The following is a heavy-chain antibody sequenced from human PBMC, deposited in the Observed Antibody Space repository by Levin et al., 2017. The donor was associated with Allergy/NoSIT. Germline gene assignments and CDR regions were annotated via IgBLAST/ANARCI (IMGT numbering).Heavy chain of an antibody. J-gene: IGHJ4*02. D-gene: IGHD3-16*01. CDR2: IYEDGTT. CDR1: GGSISSGAYS. Sequence: SQTLSLTCAVSGGSISSGAYSWSWIRQPPGKGLEWIGYIYEDGTTYYNPSLKSRVTISADKSKNHFSLRLTSVTAADTAVYYCARGDYYFDYWGQGTLVTVSS. V-gene: IGHV4-30-2*01. CDR3: ARGDYYFDY.